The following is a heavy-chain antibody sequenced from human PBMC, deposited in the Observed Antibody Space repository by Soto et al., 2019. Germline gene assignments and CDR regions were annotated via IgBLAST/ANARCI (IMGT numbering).Heavy chain of an antibody. CDR2: ITIRTGNI. J-gene: IGHJ4*02. Sequence: HPGGSLRLSCEASGFTISGCSMNWVRQAPGKGLEWLAYITIRTGNIVYADSVRGRFTISTDNAENSVFLQMNSLRDEDTAVYFCVRDDEGGSYCDLGYWGQGNRVTVSS. CDR1: GFTISGCS. D-gene: IGHD1-26*01. CDR3: VRDDEGGSYCDLGY. V-gene: IGHV3-48*02.